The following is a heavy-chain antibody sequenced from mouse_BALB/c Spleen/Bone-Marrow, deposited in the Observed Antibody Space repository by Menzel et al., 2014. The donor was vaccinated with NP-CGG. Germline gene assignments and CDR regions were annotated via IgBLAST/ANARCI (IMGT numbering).Heavy chain of an antibody. Sequence: QVQLQQPGTELVRPGTSVKISCKASGYAFTNYWLGWVKQRPGHGLEWIGDIYPGSGNTYYNGKFKGKVTLTADKSSSTAYMQLSGLTSEYSAVYFCTRRRSLDYWGQGTTLTVSS. CDR2: IYPGSGNT. CDR3: TRRRSLDY. J-gene: IGHJ2*01. V-gene: IGHV1-63*01. CDR1: GYAFTNYW.